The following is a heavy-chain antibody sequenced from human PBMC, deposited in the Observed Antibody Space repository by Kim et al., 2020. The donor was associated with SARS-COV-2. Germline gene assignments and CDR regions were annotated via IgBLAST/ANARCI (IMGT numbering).Heavy chain of an antibody. D-gene: IGHD6-6*01. CDR3: ASFARSGKYYFEH. J-gene: IGHJ1*01. V-gene: IGHV4-39*01. CDR2: IYYSGST. Sequence: SETPSLTCTVSGGSISSSGYYWVWIRQPPGKGLEWIGSIYYSGSTYYNPSLKSRVTISVDTSNNQFSLKLSSVTAADTAVYYCASFARSGKYYFEHWGQGTLVTVSS. CDR1: GGSISSSGYY.